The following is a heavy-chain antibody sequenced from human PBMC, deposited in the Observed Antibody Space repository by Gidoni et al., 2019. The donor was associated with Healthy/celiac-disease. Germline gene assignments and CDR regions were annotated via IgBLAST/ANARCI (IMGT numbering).Heavy chain of an antibody. CDR2: IYYSGST. J-gene: IGHJ4*02. CDR1: VCSISSSSYY. D-gene: IGHD1-1*01. CDR3: ARLAAPNEFIDY. Sequence: QLHLQESGPGLVKPSETLSLTCTVSVCSISSSSYYWGWIRKPPGKGLEWIGSIYYSGSTYYNPSLRSRVTISVDTSKNQFSLKLSSVTAADTAVYYCARLAAPNEFIDYWGQGTLVTVSS. V-gene: IGHV4-39*01.